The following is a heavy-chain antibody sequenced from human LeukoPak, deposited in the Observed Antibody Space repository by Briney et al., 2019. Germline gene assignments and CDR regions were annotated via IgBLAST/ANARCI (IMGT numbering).Heavy chain of an antibody. CDR3: AKQDPYTSGWYP. CDR1: GFPFSNCA. Sequence: GGSLRLSCAASGFPFSNCAMSWVRQAPGKGLEWVSGISDSGGGTYYADSVKGRFTISRGNSKNTLWLQMNSLRADDTAVYYCAKQDPYTSGWYPWGQGTLVTVSS. D-gene: IGHD6-19*01. J-gene: IGHJ5*02. CDR2: ISDSGGGT. V-gene: IGHV3-23*01.